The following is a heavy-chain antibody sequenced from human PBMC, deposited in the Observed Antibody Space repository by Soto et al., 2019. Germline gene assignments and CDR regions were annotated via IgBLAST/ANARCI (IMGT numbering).Heavy chain of an antibody. D-gene: IGHD2-2*01. CDR3: AKQLGYCSTGRCYFDY. J-gene: IGHJ4*02. CDR2: VTPRGRNT. Sequence: GGSLRLSCAASGFTFSSYAMNWVRQAPGKGLEWVAAVTPRGRNTFYADSVKGRFTISRDNSQNTVNLQMNSLRAEDTAVYYCAKQLGYCSTGRCYFDYWGQGTQVTVSS. CDR1: GFTFSSYA. V-gene: IGHV3-23*01.